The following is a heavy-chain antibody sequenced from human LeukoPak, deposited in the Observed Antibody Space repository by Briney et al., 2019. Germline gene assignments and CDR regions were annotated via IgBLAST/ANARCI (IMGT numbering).Heavy chain of an antibody. Sequence: PGGSLRLSCAASGFTFSNYSMNWVRQAPGKGLEWVSYISSSGSTIYYADSVKGRFTISRDNAKNSLYLQMNSLRAEDTAVYYCAREPLRYQLLRRVRHYYMDVWGKGTTVTISS. D-gene: IGHD2-2*01. V-gene: IGHV3-48*04. J-gene: IGHJ6*03. CDR1: GFTFSNYS. CDR2: ISSSGSTI. CDR3: AREPLRYQLLRRVRHYYMDV.